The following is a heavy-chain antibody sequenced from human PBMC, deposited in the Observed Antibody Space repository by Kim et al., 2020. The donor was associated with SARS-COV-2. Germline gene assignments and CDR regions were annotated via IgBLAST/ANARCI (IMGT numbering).Heavy chain of an antibody. Sequence: ASVKVSCKASGYTFTSYAMNWVRQAPGQGLEWMGWINTNTGNPTYAQGFTGRFVFSLDTSVSTAYLQISSLKAEDTAVYYCARERVILRRVVVPAAMPDPSLTKYNWFDPWGQGTLVTVSS. D-gene: IGHD2-2*01. CDR3: ARERVILRRVVVPAAMPDPSLTKYNWFDP. CDR2: INTNTGNP. J-gene: IGHJ5*02. V-gene: IGHV7-4-1*02. CDR1: GYTFTSYA.